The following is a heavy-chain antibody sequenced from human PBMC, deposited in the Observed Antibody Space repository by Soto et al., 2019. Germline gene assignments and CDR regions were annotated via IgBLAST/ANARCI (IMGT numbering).Heavy chain of an antibody. J-gene: IGHJ4*02. CDR3: TKGTSVGARHDFDY. CDR1: GFTFSSYA. CDR2: MSSTGEST. Sequence: EVQLLESGGGLVQPGGSLRLSCAASGFTFSSYAMSWVRQAPGKGLEWVSSMSSTGESTYYADSVKGRFTISRDNSKSRLYLQMNGLRADATAVYYCTKGTSVGARHDFDYWGQGTLVTVSS. V-gene: IGHV3-23*01. D-gene: IGHD1-26*01.